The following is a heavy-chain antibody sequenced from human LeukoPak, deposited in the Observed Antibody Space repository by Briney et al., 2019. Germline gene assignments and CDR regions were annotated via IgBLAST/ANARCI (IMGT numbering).Heavy chain of an antibody. D-gene: IGHD4-23*01. CDR2: ISHSGTT. Sequence: SETLSLTCAVSGASIRSSGSFWGWFRQPPGKGLELLGTISHSGTTYYNPSLKSRVTISTDTSKNNFSLKLTSVTAADTAIYYCTRDLGNWLIDYWGQGTLVTVSS. CDR3: TRDLGNWLIDY. V-gene: IGHV4-39*07. J-gene: IGHJ4*02. CDR1: GASIRSSGSF.